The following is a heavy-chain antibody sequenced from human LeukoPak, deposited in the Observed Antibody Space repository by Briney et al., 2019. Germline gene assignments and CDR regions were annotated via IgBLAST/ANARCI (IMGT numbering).Heavy chain of an antibody. CDR2: FYTSGST. CDR1: GGSISSYY. Sequence: SETLSLTCTVSGGSISSYYWSWIRQPPGKGREWIGYFYTSGSTNYNPSLKSRVTISVDTSKNQFSLKLSSVTAADTAVYYCAAWSGYSLYYYYMDVWGKGTTVTVSS. J-gene: IGHJ6*03. D-gene: IGHD3-3*01. CDR3: AAWSGYSLYYYYMDV. V-gene: IGHV4-4*09.